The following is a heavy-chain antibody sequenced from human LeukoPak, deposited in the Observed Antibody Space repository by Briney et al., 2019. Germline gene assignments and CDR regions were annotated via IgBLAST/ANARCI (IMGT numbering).Heavy chain of an antibody. D-gene: IGHD1-20*01. CDR1: GASISSFY. J-gene: IGHJ4*02. CDR2: MSYNGNT. Sequence: SETLSLTCTVSGASISSFYWTWIRQPPGKGLEWIGYMSYNGNTNYNPSLKSRVTISLDTSKNQFSLNLSSVTSADTAVYYCARADITGTTRRSFDYWGQGSLVTDS. CDR3: ARADITGTTRRSFDY. V-gene: IGHV4-59*01.